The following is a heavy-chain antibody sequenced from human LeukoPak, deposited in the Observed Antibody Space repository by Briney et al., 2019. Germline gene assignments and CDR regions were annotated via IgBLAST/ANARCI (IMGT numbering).Heavy chain of an antibody. CDR3: AKDPSTRAFYYDSSGPVDY. D-gene: IGHD3-22*01. Sequence: GGSLRLSCAASGFTFSNFGMHWVRQAPGKGLEWVAVISYDGSNKYYADSVKGRFTISRDNSKNTLYVQMNSLRAEDTAVYYCAKDPSTRAFYYDSSGPVDYWGQGTLVTVSS. J-gene: IGHJ4*02. CDR1: GFTFSNFG. V-gene: IGHV3-30*18. CDR2: ISYDGSNK.